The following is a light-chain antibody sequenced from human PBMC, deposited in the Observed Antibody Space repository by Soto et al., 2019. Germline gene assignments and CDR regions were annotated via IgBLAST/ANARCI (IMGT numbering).Light chain of an antibody. CDR1: QSVSSSY. CDR3: QQYGSSLGLYT. J-gene: IGKJ2*01. V-gene: IGKV3-20*01. Sequence: EIVLTQSTGTLSLSPGERATLSCRASQSVSSSYLAWYQQKPGQAPRLLIYGASSRATGIPDRFSGSGSGTDFTLTISRLEPEDFAVYYCQQYGSSLGLYTFGQGTKLEIK. CDR2: GAS.